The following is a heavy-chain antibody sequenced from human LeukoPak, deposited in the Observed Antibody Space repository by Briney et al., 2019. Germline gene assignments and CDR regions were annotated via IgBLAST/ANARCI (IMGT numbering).Heavy chain of an antibody. V-gene: IGHV3-48*04. CDR2: ISRSSSTI. J-gene: IGHJ4*02. CDR3: ARDPYYDILTGYYSY. CDR1: GFTFSRYS. Sequence: PGGSLRLSCAASGFTFSRYSMNWVRQAPGKGLEWVSYISRSSSTIHYADSVKGRFTISRDNAKNSLYLQMNSLRAEDTAVYYCARDPYYDILTGYYSYWGQGTLVTVSS. D-gene: IGHD3-9*01.